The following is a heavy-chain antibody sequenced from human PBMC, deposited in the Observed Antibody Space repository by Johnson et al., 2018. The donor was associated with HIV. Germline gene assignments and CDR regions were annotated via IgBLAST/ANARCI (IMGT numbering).Heavy chain of an antibody. CDR2: IKEDGSET. CDR1: GFTFSSYG. D-gene: IGHD1-1*01. Sequence: VQLVESGGGVVQPGRSLRLSCAASGFTFSSYGMHWVRQAPGKGLEWVANIKEDGSETYYVDSVKGRFTISRDNGKNSLSLQMNSLRVEDTAVYYCARRSGYAFDIWGQGTMVTVSS. V-gene: IGHV3-7*03. CDR3: ARRSGYAFDI. J-gene: IGHJ3*02.